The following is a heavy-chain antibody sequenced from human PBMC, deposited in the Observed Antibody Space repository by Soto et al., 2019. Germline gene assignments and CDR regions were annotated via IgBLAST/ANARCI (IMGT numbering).Heavy chain of an antibody. V-gene: IGHV1-69*01. J-gene: IGHJ4*02. Sequence: QVQLVQSGAEVKKPGSSVKVSCKASGGTFSSYAISWVRQAPGQGLEWMGGIIPIFGTANYAQKFQGRVTITADESTSTGYMGVGSLGSGDTAVDYCAGGGGGRSQPEYYFDYWGQGTLVTVSS. CDR2: IIPIFGTA. D-gene: IGHD2-15*01. CDR1: GGTFSSYA. CDR3: AGGGGGRSQPEYYFDY.